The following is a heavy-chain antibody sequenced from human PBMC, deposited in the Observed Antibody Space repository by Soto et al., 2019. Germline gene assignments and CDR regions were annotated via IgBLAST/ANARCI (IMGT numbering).Heavy chain of an antibody. CDR2: INPSGGST. Sequence: XSVKVSCNASGYPFTSYYMHWGRRAPGQGLEWMGIINPSGGSTSYAQKFQGRVTMTRDTSTSTVYMELSSLRSEDTAVYYCARYDSGHDAFDIWGQGTMVTVSS. V-gene: IGHV1-46*01. CDR1: GYPFTSYY. CDR3: ARYDSGHDAFDI. D-gene: IGHD5-12*01. J-gene: IGHJ3*02.